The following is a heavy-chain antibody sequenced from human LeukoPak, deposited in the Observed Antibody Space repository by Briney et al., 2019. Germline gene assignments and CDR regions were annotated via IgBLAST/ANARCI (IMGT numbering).Heavy chain of an antibody. D-gene: IGHD1-26*01. CDR2: MNPNSGNT. Sequence: GASVKVSCKASGYTFTSYDINWVRQATGQGLEWMGWMNPNSGNTGYAQKFQGRVTMARNTSISTAYMELSSLRSEDTAVYYCARGLPWELYTVDYWGQGTLVTVSS. V-gene: IGHV1-8*01. CDR3: ARGLPWELYTVDY. J-gene: IGHJ4*02. CDR1: GYTFTSYD.